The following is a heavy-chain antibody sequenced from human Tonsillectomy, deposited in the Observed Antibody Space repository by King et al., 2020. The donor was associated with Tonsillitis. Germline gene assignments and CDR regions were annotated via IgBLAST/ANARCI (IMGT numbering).Heavy chain of an antibody. Sequence: QLVQSGAEVKKPGASVKVSCKASGYTFTSYYMHWVRQAPGQGLEWMGIINPSGGSTSYAQNFQGRVTMTRDTSTSTVYMVLSSLRSEDTAVYYCARDGGKGTALVLGLAFDYWGQGTVVTVSA. V-gene: IGHV1-46*01. J-gene: IGHJ4*01. CDR2: INPSGGST. D-gene: IGHD2/OR15-2a*01. CDR1: GYTFTSYY. CDR3: ARDGGKGTALVLGLAFDY.